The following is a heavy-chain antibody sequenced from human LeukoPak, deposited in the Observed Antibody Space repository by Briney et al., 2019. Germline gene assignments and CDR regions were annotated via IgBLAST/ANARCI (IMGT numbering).Heavy chain of an antibody. J-gene: IGHJ4*02. CDR1: GGSISSYY. Sequence: PSETLSLTCTVSGGSISSYYWSWIRQPPGKGLEWIGYIYYSGSTNYNPSLKSRVTISVDTSKNQFSLKLSSVTAADTAVYYCARGLGYDILTGYHDYWGQGTLVTVSS. CDR3: ARGLGYDILTGYHDY. D-gene: IGHD3-9*01. CDR2: IYYSGST. V-gene: IGHV4-59*12.